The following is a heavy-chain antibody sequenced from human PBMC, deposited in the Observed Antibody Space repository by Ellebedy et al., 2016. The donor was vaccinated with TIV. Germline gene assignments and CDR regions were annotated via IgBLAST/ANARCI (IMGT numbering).Heavy chain of an antibody. J-gene: IGHJ6*02. CDR3: ARDGPYFYGFDV. CDR2: VTHTGDT. CDR1: GAPSGHYF. V-gene: IGHV4-34*01. Sequence: SETLSLXXAVSGAPSGHYFWSWIRQSPGKGLEWIGEVTHTGDTNYNPSLESRVTMSLDTSENQFSLTVTSVTAADGAVYYCARDGPYFYGFDVWGQGTTVTVSS.